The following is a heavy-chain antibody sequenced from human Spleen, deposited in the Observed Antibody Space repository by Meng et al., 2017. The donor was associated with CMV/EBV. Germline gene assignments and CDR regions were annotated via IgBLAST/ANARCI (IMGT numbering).Heavy chain of an antibody. D-gene: IGHD3-10*01. Sequence: SQTLSLTCAISGDSVSSNSATWNWIRQSPSRGLEWLGRTYYKSKWYNDYAVSVKSRITINPETSRNQFSLKLNSVTPEDTAVYHCTRDVVTLVRGVVLDYYGMDVWGQGTTVTVSS. J-gene: IGHJ6*02. V-gene: IGHV6-1*01. CDR3: TRDVVTLVRGVVLDYYGMDV. CDR1: GDSVSSNSAT. CDR2: TYYKSKWYN.